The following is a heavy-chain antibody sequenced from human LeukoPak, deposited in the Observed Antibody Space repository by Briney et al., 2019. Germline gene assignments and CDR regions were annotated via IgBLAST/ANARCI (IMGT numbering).Heavy chain of an antibody. Sequence: GESLKISCKGSGYSFATYWIGWVRQIPGKGLEWLGIIYPDNSDTRYSPSFQGQVTISADKSINTAYLQWSSLEASDTAIYYCARADLYYHDSSGYPFAEYFQHWGQGTLVTVSS. CDR2: IYPDNSDT. D-gene: IGHD3-22*01. CDR3: ARADLYYHDSSGYPFAEYFQH. CDR1: GYSFATYW. J-gene: IGHJ1*01. V-gene: IGHV5-51*01.